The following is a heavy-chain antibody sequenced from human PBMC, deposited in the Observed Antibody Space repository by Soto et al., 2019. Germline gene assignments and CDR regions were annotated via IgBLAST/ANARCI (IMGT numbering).Heavy chain of an antibody. D-gene: IGHD3-16*01. CDR2: ISGSGYST. J-gene: IGHJ3*02. Sequence: EVQLLESGGGLVQPGGSLRLSCAASGFTFSNYAMTWVRQAPGKGLEWVSTISGSGYSTFYADSVKGRFTISSDNSKNRLYMQMDGLRAEDTAVYYCAKDSRYNDYVRACDIWGQGTMVTVSS. CDR3: AKDSRYNDYVRACDI. CDR1: GFTFSNYA. V-gene: IGHV3-23*01.